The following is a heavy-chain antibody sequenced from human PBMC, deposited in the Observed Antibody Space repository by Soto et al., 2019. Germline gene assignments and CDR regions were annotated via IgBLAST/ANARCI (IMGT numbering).Heavy chain of an antibody. CDR3: ASVPWEIPDCSGGSCYSVLGWFDP. CDR1: GGSISSGGYY. Sequence: QVQLQESGPGLVKPSQTLSLTCTVSGGSISSGGYYWSWIRQHPGKGLEWIGYIYYSGSTYYNPSLKSRVTISVDTSKNQFSLKLSSVTAADTAVYYCASVPWEIPDCSGGSCYSVLGWFDPWGQGTLVTVSS. CDR2: IYYSGST. J-gene: IGHJ5*02. D-gene: IGHD2-15*01. V-gene: IGHV4-31*03.